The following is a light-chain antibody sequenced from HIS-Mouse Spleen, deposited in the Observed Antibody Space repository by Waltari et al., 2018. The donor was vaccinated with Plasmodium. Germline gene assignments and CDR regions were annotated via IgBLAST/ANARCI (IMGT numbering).Light chain of an antibody. CDR2: GAS. CDR3: QQYNNWPPYT. J-gene: IGKJ2*01. V-gene: IGKV3-15*01. CDR1: QSVSSN. Sequence: EIVMTQSPATLSVSPGERATPSCRASQSVSSNFAWSQQKPGQAPRLLIYGASTRATGIPARFSGSGSGTEFTLTISSLQSEDFAVYYCQQYNNWPPYTFGQGTKLEIK.